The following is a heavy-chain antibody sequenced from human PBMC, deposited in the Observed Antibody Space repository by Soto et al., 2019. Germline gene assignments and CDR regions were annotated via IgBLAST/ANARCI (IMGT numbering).Heavy chain of an antibody. CDR1: GFTFSSYG. CDR2: IWYDGSNK. CDR3: ARDRGSIAVAGLRWLDYYYGMDV. V-gene: IGHV3-33*01. D-gene: IGHD6-19*01. Sequence: GGSLRLSCAASGFTFSSYGMHWARQAPGKGLEWVAVIWYDGSNKYYADSVKGRFTISRDNSKNTLYLQMNSLRAEDTAVYYCARDRGSIAVAGLRWLDYYYGMDVWGQGTTVTVSS. J-gene: IGHJ6*02.